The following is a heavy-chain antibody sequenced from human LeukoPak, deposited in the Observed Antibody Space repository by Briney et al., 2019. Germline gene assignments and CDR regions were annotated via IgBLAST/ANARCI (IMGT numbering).Heavy chain of an antibody. J-gene: IGHJ5*02. D-gene: IGHD1-1*01. CDR2: IKQDGSER. CDR1: GFTISRYW. Sequence: PGGSLRLSCGASGFTISRYWMSWVRQAPGKGLEWVANIKQDGSERTYVDSVKGRFTISRDNAKNSLYLQMNSLRVEDKAMYYCARDGGTDWYDPWGQGTLVTVSS. CDR3: ARDGGTDWYDP. V-gene: IGHV3-7*01.